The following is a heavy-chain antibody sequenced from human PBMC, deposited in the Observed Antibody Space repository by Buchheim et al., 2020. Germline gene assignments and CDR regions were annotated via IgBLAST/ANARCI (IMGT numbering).Heavy chain of an antibody. CDR3: ARKDYYYYGMDV. CDR1: GFTFSTYW. D-gene: IGHD1-14*01. Sequence: EVQLVESGGGLVQPGESLRLSCAASGFTFSTYWMHWVRQAPGKGLVWVSRMNSDGSSTSYADSVKGRFTISRDNAKNTVYLQMNRLRAEDTAVYYCARKDYYYYGMDVWGQGT. J-gene: IGHJ6*02. CDR2: MNSDGSST. V-gene: IGHV3-74*01.